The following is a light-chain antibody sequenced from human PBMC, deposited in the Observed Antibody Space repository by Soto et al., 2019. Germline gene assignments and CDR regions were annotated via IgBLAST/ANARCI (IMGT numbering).Light chain of an antibody. CDR1: QSVSSNS. Sequence: EIVLTQSPGTLSLSPGERATLSCRASQSVSSNSLSWYQQKPGQAPRLFIYGASTRATGIPDRFSGSGSGTDFTLTINRLEPEDFAMYYCQQYGSSPGTFGQGTKVDIK. V-gene: IGKV3-20*01. J-gene: IGKJ1*01. CDR3: QQYGSSPGT. CDR2: GAS.